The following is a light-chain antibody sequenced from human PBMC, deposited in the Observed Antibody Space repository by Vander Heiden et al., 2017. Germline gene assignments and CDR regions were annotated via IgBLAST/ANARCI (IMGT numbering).Light chain of an antibody. CDR1: VLARQN. J-gene: IGLJ2*01. Sequence: SSDLTQPPSVSVSPGQTAKITRSGDVLARQNAYWYQQKPGQAPLLLIYSDTKRPPGIPERFSGSISGTIVTLTISDVQAEDEADYYCQSADSSGTYSVVFGGGTQLTVL. CDR2: SDT. V-gene: IGLV3-25*03. CDR3: QSADSSGTYSVV.